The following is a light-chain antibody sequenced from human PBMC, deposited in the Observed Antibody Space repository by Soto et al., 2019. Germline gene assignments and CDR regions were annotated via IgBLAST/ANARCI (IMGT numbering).Light chain of an antibody. CDR1: QSLLHSNGHNY. CDR2: LGS. J-gene: IGKJ3*01. CDR3: MQAVQIPPRFT. Sequence: DIVMTQSPLSLPVTPGEPASISCRSSQSLLHSNGHNYLEWYLQKPGQSPQLLIYLGSNRASGVPDRFSGSGSGIDFTLRISRVEAEDVGVYYYMQAVQIPPRFTFGPGTKVDIK. V-gene: IGKV2-28*01.